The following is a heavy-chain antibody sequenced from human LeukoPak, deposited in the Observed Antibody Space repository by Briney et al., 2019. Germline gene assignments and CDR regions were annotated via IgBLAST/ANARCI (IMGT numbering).Heavy chain of an antibody. CDR1: GYTFTSYY. Sequence: ASVKVSCKASGYTFTSYYMHWVRQAPGQGLEWMGGIIPIFGTANYAQKFQGRVTITADESTSTAYMELSSLRSEDTAVYYCASQYSSSSLGRFDPWGQGTLVTVSS. J-gene: IGHJ5*02. D-gene: IGHD6-13*01. CDR2: IIPIFGTA. CDR3: ASQYSSSSLGRFDP. V-gene: IGHV1-69*13.